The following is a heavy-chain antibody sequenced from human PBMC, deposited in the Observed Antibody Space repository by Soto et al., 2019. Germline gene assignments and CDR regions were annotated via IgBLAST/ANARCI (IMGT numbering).Heavy chain of an antibody. CDR2: ISSSSSYI. V-gene: IGHV3-21*01. CDR1: GFTFSSYS. CDR3: AREPTYYYGMDV. Sequence: GGSLRLSCAASGFTFSSYSMNWVRQAPGKGLEWVSSISSSSSYIYYADSVKGRFTISRDNAKNSLYLQMNSLRAEDTAVYYCAREPTYYYGMDVWGQGTTVTVSS. J-gene: IGHJ6*02.